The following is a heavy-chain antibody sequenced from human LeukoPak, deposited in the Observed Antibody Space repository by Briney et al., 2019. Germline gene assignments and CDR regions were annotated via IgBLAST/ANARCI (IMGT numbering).Heavy chain of an antibody. D-gene: IGHD1-1*01. CDR2: ITAYNGNR. J-gene: IGHJ4*01. CDR3: ARDNDKVVDH. V-gene: IGHV1-18*01. Sequence: ASVKVSCKTSGYTFSNYGISWVRQAPGQGLEWMGWITAYNGNRLYTQRFQGRITLTTDTSTSTSYMELRSLEYDDTAIYYCARDNDKVVDHWGQGTLVTVSS. CDR1: GYTFSNYG.